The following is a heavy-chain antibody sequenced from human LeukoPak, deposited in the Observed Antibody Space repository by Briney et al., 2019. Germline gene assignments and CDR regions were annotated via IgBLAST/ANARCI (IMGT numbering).Heavy chain of an antibody. D-gene: IGHD3-16*01. CDR3: ARVGPGLFDY. CDR1: GYTFTTYG. Sequence: ASVKVSCKASGYTFTTYGLSWVRQAPGQGLEWMGWINPNSGGTNYAQKFQGRVTMTRDTSISTAYMELSRLRSDDTAVYYCARVGPGLFDYWGQGTLVTVSS. J-gene: IGHJ4*02. V-gene: IGHV1-2*02. CDR2: INPNSGGT.